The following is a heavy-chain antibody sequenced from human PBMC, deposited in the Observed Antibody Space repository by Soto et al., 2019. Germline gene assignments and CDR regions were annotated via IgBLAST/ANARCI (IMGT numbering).Heavy chain of an antibody. CDR1: GFTFSSYA. V-gene: IGHV3-30-3*01. Sequence: SLRLSCAASGFTFSSYAMHWVRQAPGKGLEWVAVISYDGSNKYYADSVKGRFTISRDNSKNTLYLQMNSLRAEDTAVYYCARSLSSGWYAAFDIWGQGTMVTVSS. CDR2: ISYDGSNK. CDR3: ARSLSSGWYAAFDI. J-gene: IGHJ3*02. D-gene: IGHD6-19*01.